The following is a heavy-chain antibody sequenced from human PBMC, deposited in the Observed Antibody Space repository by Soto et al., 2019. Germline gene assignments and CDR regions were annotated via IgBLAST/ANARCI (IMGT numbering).Heavy chain of an antibody. CDR1: GFTFSGYG. CDR2: IWYDGSNK. V-gene: IGHV3-33*01. J-gene: IGHJ4*02. D-gene: IGHD6-19*01. Sequence: LRLSCAASGFTFSGYGMHWVRQAPGKGLEWVAFIWYDGSNKYYADSVKGRFTVSRDNSKNTLFLQMSSLRAEDTAVYYCTRDLGSGFSLDYWGQGTLVTVSS. CDR3: TRDLGSGFSLDY.